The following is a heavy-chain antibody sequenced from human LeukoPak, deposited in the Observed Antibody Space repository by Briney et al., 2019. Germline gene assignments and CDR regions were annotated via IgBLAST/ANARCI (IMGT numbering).Heavy chain of an antibody. CDR1: GFTFSSYG. Sequence: GGSLRLSCAASGFTFSSYGMHWVRQAPGKGLEWVAITSDDGSIKYYADSVKGRFTISRDNAKNSLYLQMDSLRAEDTAVYYCARTKYYYDSIADYWGQGTLVTVSS. J-gene: IGHJ4*02. CDR2: TSDDGSIK. V-gene: IGHV3-33*05. D-gene: IGHD3-22*01. CDR3: ARTKYYYDSIADY.